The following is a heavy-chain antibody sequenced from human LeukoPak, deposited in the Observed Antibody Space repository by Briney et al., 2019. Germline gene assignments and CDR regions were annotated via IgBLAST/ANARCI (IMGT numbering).Heavy chain of an antibody. J-gene: IGHJ4*02. CDR3: ARDGIVVVPAAPDY. Sequence: GGSLRLSCAASGFTFSSYSMNWVRQAPGKGLEWVSSISSSSSYIYYADSVEGRFTISRDNAKNSLYLQMNSLRAEDTAVYYCARDGIVVVPAAPDYWGQGTLVTVSS. CDR1: GFTFSSYS. D-gene: IGHD2-2*01. V-gene: IGHV3-21*01. CDR2: ISSSSSYI.